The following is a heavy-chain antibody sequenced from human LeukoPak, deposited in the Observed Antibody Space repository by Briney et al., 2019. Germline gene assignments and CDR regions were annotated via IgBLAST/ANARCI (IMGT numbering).Heavy chain of an antibody. CDR3: ARQKGLSAFDI. V-gene: IGHV3-23*01. Sequence: GGSLRLSYAPSGFTFSSYAMSWVRQAPGKGLEWVAVISGGGSGTYYADSVRGRLTISRDNSKNTVYLQMNSLRAEDTAVYYCARQKGLSAFDIWGQGTMVTVSS. CDR2: ISGGGSGT. J-gene: IGHJ3*02. D-gene: IGHD6-19*01. CDR1: GFTFSSYA.